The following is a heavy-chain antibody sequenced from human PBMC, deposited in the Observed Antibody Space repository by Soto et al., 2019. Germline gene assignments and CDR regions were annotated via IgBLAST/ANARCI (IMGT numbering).Heavy chain of an antibody. CDR2: IYHSGST. J-gene: IGHJ5*02. CDR1: GYSISSGYY. CDR3: ARDGFSIAAAGTFWFDP. D-gene: IGHD6-13*01. V-gene: IGHV4-38-2*02. Sequence: PSETLSLTCAVSGYSISSGYYWGWIRQPPGKGLEWIGSIYHSGSTYYNPSLKSRVTISVDTSKNQFSLKLSSVTAADTAVYYCARDGFSIAAAGTFWFDPWGQGTLVTVSS.